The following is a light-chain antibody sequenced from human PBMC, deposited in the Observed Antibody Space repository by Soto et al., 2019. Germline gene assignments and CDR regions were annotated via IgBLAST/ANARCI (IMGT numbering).Light chain of an antibody. V-gene: IGKV3-15*01. J-gene: IGKJ4*01. CDR1: QSVRSN. Sequence: EIVMTQSPATLSVSPGERATLSCRASQSVRSNYLSWYQQKPGQAPRRLIYGASTRPTGFPARFSGSGSGTEFTLTISSLQSEDFAVYYCQQYSSWPLTFGGGTKVEIK. CDR2: GAS. CDR3: QQYSSWPLT.